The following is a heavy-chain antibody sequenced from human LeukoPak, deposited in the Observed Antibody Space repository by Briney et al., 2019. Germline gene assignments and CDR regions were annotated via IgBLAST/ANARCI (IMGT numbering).Heavy chain of an antibody. CDR1: GGSFSGYY. Sequence: SETLSLTCAVYGGSFSGYYWSWIRQPPGKGLGWIGEINHSGSTNYNPSLKSRVTISVDTSKNQFSLKLSSVTAADTAVYYCARGAAAGDFDYWGQGTLVTVSS. D-gene: IGHD6-13*01. CDR3: ARGAAAGDFDY. V-gene: IGHV4-34*01. J-gene: IGHJ4*02. CDR2: INHSGST.